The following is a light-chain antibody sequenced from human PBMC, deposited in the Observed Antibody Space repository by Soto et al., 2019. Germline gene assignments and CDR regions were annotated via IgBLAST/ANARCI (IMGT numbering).Light chain of an antibody. J-gene: IGLJ2*01. CDR1: SSDVGAYNS. CDR3: SSYTSSSTLVV. CDR2: EVS. V-gene: IGLV2-14*01. Sequence: QSARTQPASVSGSPGQSITISCTGTSSDVGAYNSVSWYQQHPGKAPKLMIYEVSNRPSGVSNRFSGSKSGNTASLTISGLQAEDEADYYCSSYTSSSTLVVFGGGTKLTVL.